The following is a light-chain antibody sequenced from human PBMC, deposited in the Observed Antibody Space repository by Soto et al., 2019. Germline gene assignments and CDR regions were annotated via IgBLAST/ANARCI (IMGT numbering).Light chain of an antibody. CDR1: SSDVGGYNY. V-gene: IGLV2-14*01. CDR3: SSYTTSSPHVV. J-gene: IGLJ2*01. Sequence: QSVLTQPASVSGSPGQSITISCTGTSSDVGGYNYVSWYQQHPGKDPKLMIYDVSNRPSGVSNRFAGSKSGNTASLTISGLQAEDEADYYCSSYTTSSPHVVFGGGTKLTVL. CDR2: DVS.